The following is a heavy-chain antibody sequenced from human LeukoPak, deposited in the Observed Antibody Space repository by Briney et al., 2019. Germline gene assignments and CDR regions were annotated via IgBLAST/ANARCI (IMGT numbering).Heavy chain of an antibody. CDR1: GFTFSSYA. CDR2: INHSGST. V-gene: IGHV4-34*01. J-gene: IGHJ4*02. CDR3: ARSDYGGKAY. Sequence: GSLRLSCAASGFTFSSYAMSWVRQAPGKGLEWIGEINHSGSTNYNPSLKSRVTISVDTSKNQFSLKLSSVTAADTAVYYCARSDYGGKAYWGQGTLVTVSP. D-gene: IGHD4-23*01.